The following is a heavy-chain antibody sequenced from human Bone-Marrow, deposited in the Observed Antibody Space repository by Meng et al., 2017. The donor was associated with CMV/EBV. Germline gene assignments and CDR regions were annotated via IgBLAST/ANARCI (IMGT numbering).Heavy chain of an antibody. J-gene: IGHJ2*01. CDR2: ISSSGSTI. Sequence: FSDYYMSWIRQAPGKGLEWVSYISSSGSTIYYADSGKGRFTISRDNAKNSLYLQMNSLRAEDTAVYYCARPGYYDFWSGYYYWYFDLWGRGTLVTVSS. V-gene: IGHV3-11*04. CDR3: ARPGYYDFWSGYYYWYFDL. D-gene: IGHD3-3*01. CDR1: FSDYY.